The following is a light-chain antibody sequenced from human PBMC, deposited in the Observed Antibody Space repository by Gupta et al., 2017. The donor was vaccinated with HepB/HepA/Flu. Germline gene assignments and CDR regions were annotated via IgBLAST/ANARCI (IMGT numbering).Light chain of an antibody. CDR1: QGISSY. J-gene: IGKJ3*01. CDR2: SAS. Sequence: DIQMTQSPSSLSASVGDRVTITCRASQGISSYLNWYQQKPGKAPKLLIYSASSLQTGVPSRCSGSGSGREFTITISSLQPEDFATYYCQQSYTFGPGTKVDIK. CDR3: QQSYT. V-gene: IGKV1-39*01.